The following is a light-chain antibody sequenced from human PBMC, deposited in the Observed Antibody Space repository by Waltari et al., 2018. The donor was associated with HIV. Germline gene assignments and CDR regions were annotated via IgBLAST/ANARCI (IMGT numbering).Light chain of an antibody. CDR2: SNK. V-gene: IGLV1-44*01. Sequence: QSVLTQPPSASGTPGQRVTISCSGSSSNIGSDTVNWYQQLPGTAPKLLIYSNKQRPAGVADRFSGSKSGTSAYRAISGLQSEDEADYYCAAWDDSLNVVFGGGTKLTVL. CDR3: AAWDDSLNVV. CDR1: SSNIGSDT. J-gene: IGLJ2*01.